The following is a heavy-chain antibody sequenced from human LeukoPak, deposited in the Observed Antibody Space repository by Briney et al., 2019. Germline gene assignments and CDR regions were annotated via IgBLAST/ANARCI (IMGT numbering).Heavy chain of an antibody. J-gene: IGHJ4*02. CDR3: ARDRSFGYSYGLADY. D-gene: IGHD5-18*01. Sequence: ASVKVSCKASGYTFTGYYIHWVRQAPGQGLEWMGWINPNSGGTNYAQKFQGRVTMTRDTSISTAYMELSRLRSDDTAVYYCARDRSFGYSYGLADYWGQGTLVTVSS. V-gene: IGHV1-2*02. CDR1: GYTFTGYY. CDR2: INPNSGGT.